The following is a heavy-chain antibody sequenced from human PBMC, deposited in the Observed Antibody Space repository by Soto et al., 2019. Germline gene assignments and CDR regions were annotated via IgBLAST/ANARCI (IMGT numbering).Heavy chain of an antibody. CDR3: ARKGDFWSGPGEFDP. D-gene: IGHD3-3*01. CDR2: IYYNGFT. V-gene: IGHV4-39*01. CDR1: GGTSISIGYY. Sequence: PSETKSLTRSVSGGTSISIGYYWGRNSQPPGKGLEWIGSIYYNGFTYYNPSLKSRVTMSVDTSKNQFSLRLSSMTASDTALYYCARKGDFWSGPGEFDPWGQGTLVTVSS. J-gene: IGHJ5*02.